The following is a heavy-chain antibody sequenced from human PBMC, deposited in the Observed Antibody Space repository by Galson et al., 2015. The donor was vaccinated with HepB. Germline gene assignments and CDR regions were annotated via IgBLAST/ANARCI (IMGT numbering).Heavy chain of an antibody. V-gene: IGHV3-30*19. CDR3: AKQGPGTVEL. Sequence: SLRLSCAASGFTFREQGMQWVRQAPGKGLEWVTLVSYDGSATYYSASVKGRFTISRDNSKNTLYLQMNSLRDEDTAVYYCAKQGPGTVELWGQGTMVSVSS. J-gene: IGHJ3*01. CDR2: VSYDGSAT. D-gene: IGHD2-8*02. CDR1: GFTFREQG.